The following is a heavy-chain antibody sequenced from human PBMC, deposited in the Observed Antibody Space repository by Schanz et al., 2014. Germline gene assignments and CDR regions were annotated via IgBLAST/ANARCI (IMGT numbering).Heavy chain of an antibody. J-gene: IGHJ4*02. CDR2: INTNTGNP. CDR1: GYIFNSYG. CDR3: AREGPQRSWPPQFAY. V-gene: IGHV7-4-1*02. D-gene: IGHD3-16*01. Sequence: QVHLVQSGSELKKPGASVKVSCKGSGYIFNSYGMSWVRQAPGQGLEWMGWINTNTGNPTYAQGFTGRFVFSLDTSVSTAFLEISGLEAEDTAVYYCAREGPQRSWPPQFAYWGQGTLVTVSS.